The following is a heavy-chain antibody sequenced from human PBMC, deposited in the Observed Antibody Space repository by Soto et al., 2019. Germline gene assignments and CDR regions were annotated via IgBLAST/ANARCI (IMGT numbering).Heavy chain of an antibody. J-gene: IGHJ4*02. Sequence: EVQLLESGGGLVQPGGSLRLSCAASGFTFSSYAMNWVRQAPGKGLEWVPAISGSSGTTYYADSVKGRFTISRDNSKNTLYLQMNSLRADDTAVYYCAKFHYYDSSGYYYLDYWGQGTLVTVSS. D-gene: IGHD3-22*01. V-gene: IGHV3-23*01. CDR1: GFTFSSYA. CDR3: AKFHYYDSSGYYYLDY. CDR2: ISGSSGTT.